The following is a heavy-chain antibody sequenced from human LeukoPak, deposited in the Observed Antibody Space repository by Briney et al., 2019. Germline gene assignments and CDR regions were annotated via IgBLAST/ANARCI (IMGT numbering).Heavy chain of an antibody. D-gene: IGHD4-23*01. J-gene: IGHJ3*02. Sequence: GGSLRLSCAASGFTFSSYGMHWVRQAPGKGLEWVAVIWYDGSNKYYADSVKGRFTISRDNSKNTLYLKMNSLRAEDTAVYYCAKDLYGGNSLGAFDIWGQGTVVTVSS. V-gene: IGHV3-33*06. CDR3: AKDLYGGNSLGAFDI. CDR1: GFTFSSYG. CDR2: IWYDGSNK.